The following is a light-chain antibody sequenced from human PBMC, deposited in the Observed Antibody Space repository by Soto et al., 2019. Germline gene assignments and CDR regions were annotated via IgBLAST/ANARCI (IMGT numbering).Light chain of an antibody. V-gene: IGKV1-13*02. CDR3: QQFNTYSIT. J-gene: IGKJ5*01. CDR1: QDIRGA. Sequence: IQLTQSPSSLSASVGDRVTITCRASQDIRGALAWYQQKPGKAPKLLIYDVSSLQSVVPSRFSGSGFGPNFTLTISSLQPEEFGTYYSQQFNTYSITFDQGTRLEIK. CDR2: DVS.